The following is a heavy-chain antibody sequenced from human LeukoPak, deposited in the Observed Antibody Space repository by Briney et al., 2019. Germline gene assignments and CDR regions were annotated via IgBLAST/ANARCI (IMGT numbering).Heavy chain of an antibody. D-gene: IGHD3-22*01. CDR1: GGTFSSYA. CDR3: ARGIDSSGYLDYYYYGMDV. CDR2: IIPIFGTA. Sequence: SVKVSCKASGGTFSSYAISWVRQAPGQGLEWMGGIIPIFGTANYAQKFQGRVTITADESTSTAYMELSSLRSEDTAVYYCARGIDSSGYLDYYYYGMDVWGQGTTVTVSS. V-gene: IGHV1-69*13. J-gene: IGHJ6*02.